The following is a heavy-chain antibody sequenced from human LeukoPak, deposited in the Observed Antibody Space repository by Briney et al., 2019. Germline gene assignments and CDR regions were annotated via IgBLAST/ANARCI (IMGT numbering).Heavy chain of an antibody. D-gene: IGHD1-26*01. CDR2: VYHTGNT. V-gene: IGHV4-59*01. CDR1: GGSISSYY. Sequence: TSETLSLTCSVPGGSISSYYWSWIRQPPGKGLEWIGYVYHTGNTKYNPSLKSRVTISVDTSKNHFSLKLISVTAADTAVYYCARDHSGSYYRLGYWGQGTLVTVSS. J-gene: IGHJ4*02. CDR3: ARDHSGSYYRLGY.